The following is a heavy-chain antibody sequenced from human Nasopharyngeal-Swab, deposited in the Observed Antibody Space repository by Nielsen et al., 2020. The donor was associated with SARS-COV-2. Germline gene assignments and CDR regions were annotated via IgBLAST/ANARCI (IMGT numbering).Heavy chain of an antibody. CDR3: ARETSVTTLWYFDL. Sequence: GSLRLSCAVFNGSFNPYYWTWIRQPPGKGLEWIGEINHAGITKYNPSLKSRVAISVDTSQNHFSLKFRSVTAADTAVYYCARETSVTTLWYFDLLGRGTLVTVSS. D-gene: IGHD4-17*01. V-gene: IGHV4-34*01. CDR1: NGSFNPYY. J-gene: IGHJ2*01. CDR2: INHAGIT.